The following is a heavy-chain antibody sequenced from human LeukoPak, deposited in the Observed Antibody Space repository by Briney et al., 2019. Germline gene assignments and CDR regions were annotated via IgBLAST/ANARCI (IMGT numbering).Heavy chain of an antibody. V-gene: IGHV4-59*01. Sequence: SETLSLTCTVSGGSISGYYWSWIRQPPGKGLEWIGFIHYSGGTNYNPSFKSRVTISVDMPKNQFSLKLSSVTAADTAVYYCARYASASYYFDYWGQGTLVTVSS. D-gene: IGHD2-8*01. CDR1: GGSISGYY. J-gene: IGHJ4*02. CDR2: IHYSGGT. CDR3: ARYASASYYFDY.